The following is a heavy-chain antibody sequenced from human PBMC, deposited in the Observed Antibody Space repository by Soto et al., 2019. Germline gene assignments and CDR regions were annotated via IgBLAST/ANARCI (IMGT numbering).Heavy chain of an antibody. Sequence: SETLSLTCAVSGGSISSGDYYWSWIRQQPGKDLEWIGFTDYSGSTYYNPSLRSRVTISVDTSKNQFSLSLNSVTAADSAVYYCARAIAVTTPWFDPWGQGTLVTVS. CDR1: GGSISSGDYY. CDR3: ARAIAVTTPWFDP. CDR2: TDYSGST. V-gene: IGHV4-31*02. D-gene: IGHD4-17*01. J-gene: IGHJ5*02.